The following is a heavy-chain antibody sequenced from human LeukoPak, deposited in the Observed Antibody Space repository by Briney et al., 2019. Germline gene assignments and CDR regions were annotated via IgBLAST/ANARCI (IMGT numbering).Heavy chain of an antibody. CDR2: IYNSVST. J-gene: IGHJ4*02. D-gene: IGHD3-22*01. CDR1: GGSISSYY. CDR3: ARFRGLNYYYSSGYYYLDY. V-gene: IGHV4-59*01. Sequence: LETLCLTCTVSGGSISSYYWSWIRQPPGKGLEWIGYIYNSVSTNYNPSLKSRVTISVDTSKNQFSLKLSSVTAADTAVYYCARFRGLNYYYSSGYYYLDYWAEGTLVTVSS.